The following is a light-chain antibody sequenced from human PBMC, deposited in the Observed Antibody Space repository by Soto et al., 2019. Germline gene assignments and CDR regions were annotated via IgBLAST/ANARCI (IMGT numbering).Light chain of an antibody. J-gene: IGKJ4*01. CDR1: HHVSTY. V-gene: IGKV3-11*01. CDR2: DAS. Sequence: EILLTQSPATLSLSPGEGAALSCRASHHVSTYVAWYQQKPGQAPRLLIFDASNRATGVPARFSGSGSGTDFTLTISSLEPGDSAVYYCQQRSNWPPRVTFGGGTKVEIK. CDR3: QQRSNWPPRVT.